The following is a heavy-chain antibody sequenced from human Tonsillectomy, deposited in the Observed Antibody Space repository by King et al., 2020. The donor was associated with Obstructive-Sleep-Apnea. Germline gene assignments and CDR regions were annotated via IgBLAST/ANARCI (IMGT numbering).Heavy chain of an antibody. CDR2: INHSGST. CDR1: GGSFSGYY. V-gene: IGHV4-34*01. D-gene: IGHD6-13*01. Sequence: VQLQQWGAGLLKPSETLSLTCAVYGGSFSGYYWSWIRQPPGKGLEWIGEINHSGSTNYNPSLKSRVTISVDTSKNQFSLKLSYVTAADTAVYYCARGIADLYGMDVWGQGTTVTVSS. CDR3: ARGIADLYGMDV. J-gene: IGHJ6*02.